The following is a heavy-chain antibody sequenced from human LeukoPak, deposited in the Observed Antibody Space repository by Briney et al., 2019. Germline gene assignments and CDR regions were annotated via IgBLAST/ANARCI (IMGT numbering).Heavy chain of an antibody. CDR3: AAFSA. CDR2: IYSGGST. Sequence: GGSPGISCGDSWVTASSNYMRRGRPAPGKGLEWVSVIYSGGSTYYADSVKGRFTISRDNSKNTLYLQMNSLRAEDTAVYYCAAFSAWGQGTLVTVSS. D-gene: IGHD2/OR15-2a*01. CDR1: WVTASSNY. V-gene: IGHV3-53*01. J-gene: IGHJ4*02.